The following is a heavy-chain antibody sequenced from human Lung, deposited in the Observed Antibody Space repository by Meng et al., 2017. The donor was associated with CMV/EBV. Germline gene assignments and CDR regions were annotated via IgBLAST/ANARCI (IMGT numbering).Heavy chain of an antibody. J-gene: IGHJ6*02. Sequence: ESXKISXAASGFTFSSYWMHWVRQAPGKGLVWVSRINSDGSSTSYADSVKGRFTISRDNAKNTLYLQMNSLRAEDTAVYYCARGGSSWGGKYYYYGMDVWGQGXTVTGSS. CDR1: GFTFSSYW. V-gene: IGHV3-74*01. D-gene: IGHD6-13*01. CDR2: INSDGSST. CDR3: ARGGSSWGGKYYYYGMDV.